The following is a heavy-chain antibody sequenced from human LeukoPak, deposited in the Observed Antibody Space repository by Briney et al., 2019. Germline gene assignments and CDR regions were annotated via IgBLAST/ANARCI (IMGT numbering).Heavy chain of an antibody. V-gene: IGHV1-69*05. D-gene: IGHD2-21*02. Sequence: SVKVSCKASGGIFSSYAISWVRQAPGQGLEWMGRIIPIFGTANYAQKFQGRVTITTDESTSTAYMELSSLRSEDTAVYYCASRAYCGGDCYWRGAFDIWGQGTMVTVSS. CDR1: GGIFSSYA. CDR2: IIPIFGTA. CDR3: ASRAYCGGDCYWRGAFDI. J-gene: IGHJ3*02.